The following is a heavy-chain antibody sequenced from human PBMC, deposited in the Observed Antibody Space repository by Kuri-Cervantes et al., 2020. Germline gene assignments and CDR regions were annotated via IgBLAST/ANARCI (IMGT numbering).Heavy chain of an antibody. V-gene: IGHV3-48*01. CDR1: GFTFSSYS. J-gene: IGHJ6*02. CDR2: ISSSSSTI. Sequence: GESLKISCAASGFTFSSYSMNWVRQAPGKGLEWVSYISSSSSTIYYADSVKGRFTISRDNSKNTLYLQMNSLRAEDTAVYYCAKQRGFRTFNYYYYGMDVWGQGTTVTVSS. CDR3: AKQRGFRTFNYYYYGMDV. D-gene: IGHD3-16*01.